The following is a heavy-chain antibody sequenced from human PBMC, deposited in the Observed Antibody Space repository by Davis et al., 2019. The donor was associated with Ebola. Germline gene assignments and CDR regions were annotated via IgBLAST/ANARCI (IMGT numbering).Heavy chain of an antibody. CDR3: AREGAARPHYYGMDV. CDR1: GYTFTGYY. J-gene: IGHJ6*04. CDR2: INPYNGGT. Sequence: ASVKVSCKASGYTFTGYYMHWVRRAPGQGLEWMGRINPYNGGTNYAQKFQGRVTMTRDTSISTAYMELSRLRSDDTAVYYCAREGAARPHYYGMDVWGKGTTVTVSS. D-gene: IGHD6-6*01. V-gene: IGHV1-2*06.